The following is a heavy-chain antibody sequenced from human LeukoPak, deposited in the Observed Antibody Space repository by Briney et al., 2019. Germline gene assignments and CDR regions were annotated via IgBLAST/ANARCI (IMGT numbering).Heavy chain of an antibody. CDR3: ARDGGRSGTSLGGY. D-gene: IGHD3-10*01. CDR1: GFTFSSYG. J-gene: IGHJ4*02. CDR2: IWYDGSNK. Sequence: GGSLRLSCAAPGFTFSSYGMHWVRQAPGKGLEWVAVIWYDGSNKYYADSVKGRFTISRDNSKNTLYLQMNSLRAEDTAVYYCARDGGRSGTSLGGYWGQGTLVTVPS. V-gene: IGHV3-33*01.